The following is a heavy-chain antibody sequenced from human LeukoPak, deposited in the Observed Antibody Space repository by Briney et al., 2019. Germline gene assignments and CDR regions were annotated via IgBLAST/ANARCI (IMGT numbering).Heavy chain of an antibody. Sequence: GGSLRLSCAASGFTFSSYPMSWVRQAPGKGLEWVSAITGSGGSTYYADSVKGRFTISRDNSKNTLYLQMNSLRAEDTAVYYCAKSPRGYSYGYGMGYYYYMDVWGKGTTVTVSS. CDR2: ITGSGGST. J-gene: IGHJ6*03. D-gene: IGHD5-18*01. V-gene: IGHV3-23*01. CDR1: GFTFSSYP. CDR3: AKSPRGYSYGYGMGYYYYMDV.